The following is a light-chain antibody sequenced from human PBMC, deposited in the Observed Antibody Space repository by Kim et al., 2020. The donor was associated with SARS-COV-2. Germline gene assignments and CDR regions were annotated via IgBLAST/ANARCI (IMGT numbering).Light chain of an antibody. V-gene: IGKV3-20*01. Sequence: SKGERATLSCRASQSLNTNSLAWYQQRPGQAPRLLIYSASSRATGIPDRFSGSGSGTDFTLTISRLEPEDFALYFCQQYGSSPQTFGQGTKVDIK. J-gene: IGKJ1*01. CDR1: QSLNTNS. CDR2: SAS. CDR3: QQYGSSPQT.